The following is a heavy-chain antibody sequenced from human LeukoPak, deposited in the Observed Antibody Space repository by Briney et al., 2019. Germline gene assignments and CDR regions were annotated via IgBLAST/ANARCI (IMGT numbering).Heavy chain of an antibody. V-gene: IGHV1-69*01. CDR2: IIPIFGTA. D-gene: IGHD5-18*01. CDR1: GGTFSSYA. Sequence: RVASVKVSCKASGGTFSSYAISWVRQAPGQGLEWMGGIIPIFGTANYAQKFQGRVTITADESTSTAYIELSSLRSEDTAVYYCARAASGYSYGSQVDYWGQGTLVTVSS. J-gene: IGHJ4*02. CDR3: ARAASGYSYGSQVDY.